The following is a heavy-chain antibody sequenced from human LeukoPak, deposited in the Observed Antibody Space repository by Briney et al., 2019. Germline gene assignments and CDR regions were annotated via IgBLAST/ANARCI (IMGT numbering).Heavy chain of an antibody. V-gene: IGHV3-15*01. J-gene: IGHJ4*02. CDR2: IKSTPDCGTI. CDR1: GFTFRNTW. CDR3: TTYSGSPHYYFGY. D-gene: IGHD1-26*01. Sequence: PGGSLRLSCAASGFTFRNTWMSWVRQAPGKGLEWVGRIKSTPDCGTIEYAAPVKGRFTVSRDDPKDTLYLQMNSLKTEDTAVYYCTTYSGSPHYYFGYWGQGTLVTVSS.